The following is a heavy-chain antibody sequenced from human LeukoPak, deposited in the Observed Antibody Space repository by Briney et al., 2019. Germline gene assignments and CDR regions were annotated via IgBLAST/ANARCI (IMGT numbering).Heavy chain of an antibody. CDR1: GFTFSDYY. CDR2: ISWNSGSI. CDR3: AKSNSAAGLTSYWYFDL. Sequence: GGSLRLSCAASGFTFSDYYMSWIRQAPGKGLEWVSGISWNSGSIGYADSVKGRFTISRDNAKNSLYLQMNSLRAEDTALYYCAKSNSAAGLTSYWYFDLWGRGTLVTVSS. V-gene: IGHV3-9*01. D-gene: IGHD6-13*01. J-gene: IGHJ2*01.